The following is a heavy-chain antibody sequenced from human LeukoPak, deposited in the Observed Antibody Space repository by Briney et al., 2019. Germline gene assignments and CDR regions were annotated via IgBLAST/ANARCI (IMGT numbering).Heavy chain of an antibody. CDR3: ARHEDTAMVVSPFDY. J-gene: IGHJ4*02. D-gene: IGHD5-18*01. V-gene: IGHV4-59*01. Sequence: SETQSLTCTVSGGPISTYYWSWIRQPPGKGLEWIGYIHYSGSTNNNPSLKSRVIISVDTSKNQFSLRLSSVTAADTAVYYCARHEDTAMVVSPFDYWGQGTLVTVSS. CDR1: GGPISTYY. CDR2: IHYSGST.